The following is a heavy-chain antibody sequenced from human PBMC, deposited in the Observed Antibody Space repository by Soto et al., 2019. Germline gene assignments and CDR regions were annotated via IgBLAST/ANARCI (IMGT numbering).Heavy chain of an antibody. CDR2: ISAYNGNT. J-gene: IGHJ5*02. Sequence: QVQLVQSGAEVKKPGASVKVSCKASGYTFTSYGISWVRQAPGQGLEWMGWISAYNGNTNYAQKLQGRVTMTTDTSTSTAYMELRSLRSDDTAVYYCARDPLRRYSYAPTGWFDPWGQGTLVTVSS. CDR3: ARDPLRRYSYAPTGWFDP. V-gene: IGHV1-18*01. D-gene: IGHD5-18*01. CDR1: GYTFTSYG.